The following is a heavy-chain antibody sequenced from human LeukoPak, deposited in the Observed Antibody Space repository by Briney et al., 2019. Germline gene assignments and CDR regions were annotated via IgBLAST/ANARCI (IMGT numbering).Heavy chain of an antibody. CDR2: VFYTGIT. CDR3: ARPGYSGYDIDY. J-gene: IGHJ4*02. V-gene: IGHV4-59*01. Sequence: SETLSLTCSVSGGSISNYYLNWIRQTPGKGLEWIGYVFYTGITDYNPSLKSRVSISVDTSKNQFSLMLTSVTAADTAVYYCARPGYSGYDIDYWGQGTLVTVSS. D-gene: IGHD5-12*01. CDR1: GGSISNYY.